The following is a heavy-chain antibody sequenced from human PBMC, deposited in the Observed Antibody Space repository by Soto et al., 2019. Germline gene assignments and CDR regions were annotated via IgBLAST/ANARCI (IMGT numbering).Heavy chain of an antibody. J-gene: IGHJ4*02. D-gene: IGHD3-3*01. Sequence: SETLSLTCAVYGVSIISNYWWAWIRESPGEGLVWIGSIYHSGTTYYNPSLESRVIISVDTSESRFALRLTSVTAADSAVYYCVRPDNVGYYTYLGQGTLVTGSS. V-gene: IGHV4-38-2*01. CDR3: VRPDNVGYYTY. CDR1: GVSIISNYW. CDR2: IYHSGTT.